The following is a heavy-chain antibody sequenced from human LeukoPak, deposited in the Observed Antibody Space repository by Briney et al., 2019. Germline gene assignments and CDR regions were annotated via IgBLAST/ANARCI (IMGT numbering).Heavy chain of an antibody. CDR1: GGTFSSYA. Sequence: ASVKVSCKASGGTFSSYAISWVRQAPGQGLEWMGRISAYNDNTNYAQKFQGRVTMTTDTSTSTAYMELRSLRSDDTAVYYCARDVGEGYCSGGSCSDYWGQGTLVTVSS. D-gene: IGHD2-15*01. J-gene: IGHJ4*02. CDR2: ISAYNDNT. V-gene: IGHV1-18*01. CDR3: ARDVGEGYCSGGSCSDY.